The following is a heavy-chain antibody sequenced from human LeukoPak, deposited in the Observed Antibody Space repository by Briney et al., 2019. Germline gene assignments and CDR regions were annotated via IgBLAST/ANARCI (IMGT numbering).Heavy chain of an antibody. D-gene: IGHD2-2*01. CDR2: IYYSGST. J-gene: IGHJ4*02. V-gene: IGHV4-30-4*01. Sequence: PSETLSLTCTVSGGSISSGDYYWSWIRQPPGKGLEWIGYIYYSGSTYYNPSLKSRVTISVDTSKNQFPLKLSSVTAADTAVYYCARVYCSSTSCLFGYWGQGTLVTVSS. CDR1: GGSISSGDYY. CDR3: ARVYCSSTSCLFGY.